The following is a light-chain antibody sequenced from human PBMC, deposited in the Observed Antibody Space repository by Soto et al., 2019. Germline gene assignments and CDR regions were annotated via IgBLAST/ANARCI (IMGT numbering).Light chain of an antibody. CDR1: QSVLYSSNNKNY. J-gene: IGKJ4*01. V-gene: IGKV4-1*01. Sequence: DTVMTQSPDSLAVSLGERATINCKSSQSVLYSSNNKNYLAWYQQKPGQPPKLLIYWASTRESGVPDRFSGSGSGTAFTLTISSQQAEDVAVYYCQQHLSTPLTFGGGTKVELK. CDR3: QQHLSTPLT. CDR2: WAS.